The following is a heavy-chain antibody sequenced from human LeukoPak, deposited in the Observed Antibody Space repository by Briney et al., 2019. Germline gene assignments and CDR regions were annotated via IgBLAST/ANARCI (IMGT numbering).Heavy chain of an antibody. Sequence: GGSLRLSCAASGFTFSTYWMSWVRQAPGKGREWVANIKQDGSDKYYVDSVKGRFTISRDNAKNSLFLQMNSLRAEDTAVYYCARVRCSSNSCFPDYWGQGTLVTVS. CDR3: ARVRCSSNSCFPDY. CDR1: GFTFSTYW. V-gene: IGHV3-7*01. D-gene: IGHD2-2*01. CDR2: IKQDGSDK. J-gene: IGHJ4*02.